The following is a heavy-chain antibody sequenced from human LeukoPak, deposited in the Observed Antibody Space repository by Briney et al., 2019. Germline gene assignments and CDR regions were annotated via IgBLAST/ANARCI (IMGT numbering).Heavy chain of an antibody. CDR3: ARDCSGGTCYYFDY. CDR2: IWYDGSNK. J-gene: IGHJ4*02. Sequence: GGSLRLSCAASGFTFSSYGMHWVRQVPGKGLEWVAVIWYDGSNKYYADSVKGRFTISRGNSKNTLYLQMNGLRAEDTALYYCARDCSGGTCYYFDYWGQGTLVTVSS. CDR1: GFTFSSYG. V-gene: IGHV3-33*01. D-gene: IGHD2-15*01.